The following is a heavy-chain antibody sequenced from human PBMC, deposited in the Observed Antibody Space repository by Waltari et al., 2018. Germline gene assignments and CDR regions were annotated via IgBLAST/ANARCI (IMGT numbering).Heavy chain of an antibody. V-gene: IGHV3-53*01. CDR1: GFTVSSNY. D-gene: IGHD3-10*01. CDR3: AREGSVRLGAYYYYGMDV. CDR2: IYSGGST. Sequence: EVQLVESGGGLIQPGGSLILYCAASGFTVSSNYMSWVRQAPGKGLEWVSVIYSGGSTYYADSVKGRFTIARDNSKNTLYLQMNSLRAEDTAVYYCAREGSVRLGAYYYYGMDVWGQGTTVTVSS. J-gene: IGHJ6*02.